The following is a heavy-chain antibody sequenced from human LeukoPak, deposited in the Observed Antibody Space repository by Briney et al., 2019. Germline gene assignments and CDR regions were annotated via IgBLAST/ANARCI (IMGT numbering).Heavy chain of an antibody. D-gene: IGHD2-15*01. J-gene: IGHJ4*02. CDR2: ITPSGGST. Sequence: ASLQVSCKASGYTFTSYYMHWVRQAPGQGLEWMGLITPSGGSTSYAQKFQGRVTMTRDTSTSTVYMELSSLRSEDTAVYYCARSRYCSGGSCYYPDYWGQGTLVTVSS. CDR1: GYTFTSYY. V-gene: IGHV1-46*01. CDR3: ARSRYCSGGSCYYPDY.